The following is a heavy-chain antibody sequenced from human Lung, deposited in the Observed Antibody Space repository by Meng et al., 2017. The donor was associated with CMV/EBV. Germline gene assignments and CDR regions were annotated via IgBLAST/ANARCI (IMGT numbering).Heavy chain of an antibody. CDR1: GFTFSNAR. J-gene: IGHJ4*02. D-gene: IGHD3-22*01. V-gene: IGHV3-15*01. Sequence: SCAASGFTFSNARMSWVRQAPGKGLEWVGRFKGTTDGGTTDYAAPVKGRFSISRDDSKKTLHLQMNSLKTEDTAVYFCLYYYDSSGYVDYWGQGTPGTVSS. CDR2: FKGTTDGGTT. CDR3: LYYYDSSGYVDY.